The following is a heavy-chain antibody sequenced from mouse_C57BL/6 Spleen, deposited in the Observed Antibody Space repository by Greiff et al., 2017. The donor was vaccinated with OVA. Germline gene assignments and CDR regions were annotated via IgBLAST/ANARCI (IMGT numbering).Heavy chain of an antibody. J-gene: IGHJ1*03. CDR1: GYTFTSYW. V-gene: IGHV1-69*01. Sequence: QVQLKQPGAELVMPGASVKLSCKASGYTFTSYWMHWVKQRPGQGLEWIGEIDPSDSYTNYNQKFKGKSTLTVDKSSSTAYMQLSSLTSEDSAVYYCARGVPWYFDVWGTGTTVTVSS. CDR2: IDPSDSYT. D-gene: IGHD2-14*01. CDR3: ARGVPWYFDV.